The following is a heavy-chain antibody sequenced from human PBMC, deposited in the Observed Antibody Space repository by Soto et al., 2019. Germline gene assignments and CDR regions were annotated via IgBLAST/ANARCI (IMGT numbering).Heavy chain of an antibody. CDR3: ARSVLPSDFWSGYYYYYYGMDV. CDR1: GYTFTSYG. CDR2: ISAYNGNT. Sequence: GASVKVSCKASGYTFTSYGISWVRQAPGQGLEWMGWISAYNGNTNYAQKLQGRVTMTTDTSTSTAYMELRSLRSDDTAVYYCARSVLPSDFWSGYYYYYYGMDVWGQGTTVTVSS. J-gene: IGHJ6*02. D-gene: IGHD3-3*01. V-gene: IGHV1-18*04.